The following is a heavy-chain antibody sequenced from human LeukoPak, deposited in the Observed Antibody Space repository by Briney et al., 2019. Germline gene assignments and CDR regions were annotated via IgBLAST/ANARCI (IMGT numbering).Heavy chain of an antibody. CDR3: AKDFSQQLVGPFDY. CDR1: GFTFSSYA. Sequence: GGSMRLSCAASGFTFSSYAMSWVRQAPGKGLEWVSAISGSGGSTYYADSVKGRFTISRDNSKNTLYLQMNSLRAEDTAVYYCAKDFSQQLVGPFDYWGQGTLVTVSS. D-gene: IGHD6-13*01. V-gene: IGHV3-23*01. CDR2: ISGSGGST. J-gene: IGHJ4*02.